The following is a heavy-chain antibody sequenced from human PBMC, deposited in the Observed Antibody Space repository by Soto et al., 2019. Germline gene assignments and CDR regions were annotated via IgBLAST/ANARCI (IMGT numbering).Heavy chain of an antibody. CDR1: GGSFSGYY. D-gene: IGHD3-10*01. J-gene: IGHJ4*02. CDR3: ARGHESLITMVRGVLDY. CDR2: INHSRST. V-gene: IGHV4-34*01. Sequence: SETLSLTCAVYGGSFSGYYWSWIRQPPGKGLEWIGEINHSRSTNYNPSLKSRVTISVDTSKNQFSLKLSSVTAADTAVYYCARGHESLITMVRGVLDYWGQGTLVTVSS.